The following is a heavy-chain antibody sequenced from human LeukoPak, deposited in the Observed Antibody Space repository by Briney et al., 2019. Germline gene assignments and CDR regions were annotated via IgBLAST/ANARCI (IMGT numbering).Heavy chain of an antibody. CDR1: GFTFSSYS. D-gene: IGHD6-19*01. V-gene: IGHV3-21*01. Sequence: GGSLRLSCAASGFTFSSYSMNWVRQAPGKGLEWVSSISSSSSYIYYADSVKGRFTISRDNAKNSLYLQMNSLRAEDTAVYYCARALYSSGWYGPAYWGQGTLVTVSS. CDR2: ISSSSSYI. CDR3: ARALYSSGWYGPAY. J-gene: IGHJ4*02.